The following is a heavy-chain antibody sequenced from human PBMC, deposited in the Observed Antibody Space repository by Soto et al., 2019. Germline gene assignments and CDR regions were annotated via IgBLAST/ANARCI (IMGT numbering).Heavy chain of an antibody. CDR3: ARQMGVPGTYEHYYGMDV. V-gene: IGHV1-69*12. CDR1: GGTFSSYA. Sequence: QVQLVQSGAEVKKPGSSVKVSCKASGGTFSSYAISWVRQAPGQGLEWMGGIIPIFGTANYAQKFQGRVTITADESTSTAYMELSSLRSEDTAVYYCARQMGVPGTYEHYYGMDVWGQGTTVTVSS. CDR2: IIPIFGTA. D-gene: IGHD1-7*01. J-gene: IGHJ6*02.